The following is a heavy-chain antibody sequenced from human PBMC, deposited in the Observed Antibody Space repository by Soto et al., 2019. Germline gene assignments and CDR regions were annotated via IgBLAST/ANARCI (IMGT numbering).Heavy chain of an antibody. CDR2: IYYSGST. CDR1: GGSISSYY. J-gene: IGHJ3*02. D-gene: IGHD4-17*01. CDR3: ATGTVTIFDI. V-gene: IGHV4-59*01. Sequence: SETLSLTCTVSGGSISSYYWSWIRQPPGKGLEWIGYIYYSGSTNCNPSLKSRVTISVDTSKNQFSLKLRSVTAADTAVYYCATGTVTIFDIWGQGTMVTVSS.